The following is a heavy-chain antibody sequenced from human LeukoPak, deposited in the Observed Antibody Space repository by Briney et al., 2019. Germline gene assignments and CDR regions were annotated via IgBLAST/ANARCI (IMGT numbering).Heavy chain of an antibody. CDR2: IYTSGST. CDR1: GGSISSGSYY. D-gene: IGHD2-21*02. Sequence: SETLSLTCPVSGGSISSGSYYWSWIRQPAGKGLEWIGRIYTSGSTNYNPSLKSRVTMSVDTSKNQFSLKLSSVTAADTAVYYCARAGGDFVFDYWGQGTLVTVSS. J-gene: IGHJ4*02. V-gene: IGHV4-61*02. CDR3: ARAGGDFVFDY.